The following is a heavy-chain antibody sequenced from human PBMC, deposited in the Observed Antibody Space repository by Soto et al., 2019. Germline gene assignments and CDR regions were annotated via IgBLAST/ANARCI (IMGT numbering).Heavy chain of an antibody. CDR2: ISSSSSYI. D-gene: IGHD6-19*01. CDR3: ARVDPYSSGSFDY. J-gene: IGHJ4*02. V-gene: IGHV3-21*01. CDR1: GFTFSSYS. Sequence: EVQLVESGGGLVKPGGSLRLSCAASGFTFSSYSMNWVRQAPGKGLEWVSSISSSSSYIYYADSVKGRFTISRDNAKNSLYLQMNSLRAEDTAVYYCARVDPYSSGSFDYWGQGTLVTVSS.